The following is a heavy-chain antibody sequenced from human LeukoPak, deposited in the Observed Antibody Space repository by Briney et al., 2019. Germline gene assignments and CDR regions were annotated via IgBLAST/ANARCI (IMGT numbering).Heavy chain of an antibody. CDR2: IKLDGSEK. V-gene: IGHV3-7*01. Sequence: GGSLRLSCVASGFTFGKYWMSWVRQAPGKGLEWVANIKLDGSEKNYVDSVKGRFTISRDNTKNSLYLQMNSLRAEDTAVYYCAKGVDYCSGGSCPADYWGPGTLVTVSS. D-gene: IGHD2-15*01. CDR1: GFTFGKYW. J-gene: IGHJ4*02. CDR3: AKGVDYCSGGSCPADY.